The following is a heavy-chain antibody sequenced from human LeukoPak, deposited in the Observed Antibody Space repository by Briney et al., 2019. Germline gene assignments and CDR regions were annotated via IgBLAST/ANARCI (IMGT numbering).Heavy chain of an antibody. CDR1: GYTFTSYG. Sequence: ASVTVSCKASGYTFTSYGISWVRQAPGQGLEWMGWISAYNGNTNCAQKLQGRVTMTTDTSTSTAYMELRSLRSDDTAVYYCAKYIPLTTYSSSLPTNWFDPWGQGTLVTVSS. CDR2: ISAYNGNT. V-gene: IGHV1-18*01. CDR3: AKYIPLTTYSSSLPTNWFDP. D-gene: IGHD6-13*01. J-gene: IGHJ5*02.